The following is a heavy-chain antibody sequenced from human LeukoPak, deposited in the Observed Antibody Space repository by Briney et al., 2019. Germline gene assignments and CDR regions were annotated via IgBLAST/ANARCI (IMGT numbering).Heavy chain of an antibody. V-gene: IGHV3-30*18. CDR2: ISYDGSNK. D-gene: IGHD3-22*01. J-gene: IGHJ4*02. CDR3: AKDYYDSSGYVFDY. Sequence: GGSLRLSCAASGFTFSSYGMHWVRQAPGKGLEWVAVISYDGSNKYYADSVKGRFTTSRDNSKNTLYLQMNSLRAEDTAVYYCAKDYYDSSGYVFDYWGQGTLVTVSS. CDR1: GFTFSSYG.